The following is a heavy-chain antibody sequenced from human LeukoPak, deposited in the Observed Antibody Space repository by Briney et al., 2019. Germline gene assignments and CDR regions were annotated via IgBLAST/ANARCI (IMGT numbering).Heavy chain of an antibody. CDR1: GFTFSSFW. CDR2: INTDGSST. Sequence: GGSLRLSCAASGFTFSSFWMHWVRQAQGKGLVWVSRINTDGSSTNYADSVKGRFTISRDDAKNTLFLQMNSLRADDTAVYYCARGLGYCSGGACSVWGQGTLVTVSS. J-gene: IGHJ4*02. V-gene: IGHV3-74*01. CDR3: ARGLGYCSGGACSV. D-gene: IGHD2-15*01.